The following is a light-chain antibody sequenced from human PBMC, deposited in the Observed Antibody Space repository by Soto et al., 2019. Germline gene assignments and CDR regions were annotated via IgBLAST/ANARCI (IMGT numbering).Light chain of an antibody. CDR3: QQSLNPKT. J-gene: IGKJ1*01. CDR1: QSVRSSF. CDR2: GAS. Sequence: EIVLTQSPATLSVSPGESATLSCMASQSVRSSFLAWYQQKPGQAPSLLIYGASTRATGIPDRFSGSGSGTDFTLTIDRLEPEDFAVYYCQQSLNPKTFGQGTKVDIK. V-gene: IGKV3-20*01.